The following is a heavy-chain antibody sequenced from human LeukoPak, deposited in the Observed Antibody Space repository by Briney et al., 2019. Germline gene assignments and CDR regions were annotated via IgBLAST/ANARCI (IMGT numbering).Heavy chain of an antibody. CDR2: IYYSGST. Sequence: SVTLSLTSTVSGGSISSSSYYWGWLRQPPGTGLEWIGRIYYSGSTYYNRSLKSRVTISVDTSKNQCSLKLSSVTAADTAVYYCARGAVTYRFDYWGQGTLVTVSS. CDR1: GGSISSSSYY. V-gene: IGHV4-39*07. CDR3: ARGAVTYRFDY. D-gene: IGHD4-17*01. J-gene: IGHJ4*02.